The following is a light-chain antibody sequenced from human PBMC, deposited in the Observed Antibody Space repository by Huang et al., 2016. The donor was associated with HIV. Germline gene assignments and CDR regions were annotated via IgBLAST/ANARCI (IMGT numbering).Light chain of an antibody. V-gene: IGKV3-11*01. Sequence: EIVLTQSPATLSLSPGERATLSCRASQSVSSYLAWYQQKLGQAPRLLIYDASNRATGLPARFSGSGSATDFTLTISSREPEDFAVYYCQQRSNWPSITFGQGTRLEIK. CDR2: DAS. CDR3: QQRSNWPSIT. J-gene: IGKJ5*01. CDR1: QSVSSY.